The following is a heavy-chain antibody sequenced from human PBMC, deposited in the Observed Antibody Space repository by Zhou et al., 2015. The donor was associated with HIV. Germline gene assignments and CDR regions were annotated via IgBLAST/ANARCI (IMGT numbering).Heavy chain of an antibody. CDR3: TRGRWEVPDAY. CDR1: GYTFSDFD. CDR2: MNPKSGNS. D-gene: IGHD1-26*01. V-gene: IGHV1-8*01. Sequence: QVQLVQSGAEVREPGASVKVSCTASGYTFSDFDVNWVRQASGQGLQWMGWMNPKSGNSGFAERFQGRVTMTRDTSINTAYMELSGLTSEDTAIYYCTRGRWEVPDAYWGQGSLVTVSP. J-gene: IGHJ4*02.